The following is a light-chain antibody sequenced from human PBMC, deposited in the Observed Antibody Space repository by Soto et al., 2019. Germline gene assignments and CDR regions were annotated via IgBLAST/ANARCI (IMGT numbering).Light chain of an antibody. V-gene: IGLV9-49*01. CDR3: AADHGSGSTSVLV. Sequence: QTVVTQPPSASASLGASVTLTCTLSSGYSNYKVDWYQQRPGKGPRFVMRVGTGGIVGSKGDGIPDRFSVLGSGLNRYLTIKNIQEDDESEYHCAADHGSGSTSVLVFGGGTNLTVL. J-gene: IGLJ2*01. CDR2: VGTGGIVG. CDR1: SGYSNYK.